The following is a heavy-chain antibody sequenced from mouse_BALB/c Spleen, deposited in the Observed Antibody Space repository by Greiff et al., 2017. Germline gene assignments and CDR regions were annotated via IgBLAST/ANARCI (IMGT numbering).Heavy chain of an antibody. V-gene: IGHV1-54*01. CDR1: GYAFTNYL. D-gene: IGHD1-1*01. CDR3: ARYYYGRSDAMDY. J-gene: IGHJ4*01. Sequence: QVQLQQSGAELVRPGTSVKVSCKASGYAFTNYLIEWVKQRPGQGLEWIGVINPGSGGTNYTEKFKGKATLTADKSSSTAYMQLSSLTSDDSAVYVCARYYYGRSDAMDYWGQGTSVTVSS. CDR2: INPGSGGT.